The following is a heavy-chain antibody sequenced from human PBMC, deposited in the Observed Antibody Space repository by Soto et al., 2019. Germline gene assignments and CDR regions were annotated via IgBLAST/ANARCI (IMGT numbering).Heavy chain of an antibody. D-gene: IGHD6-25*01. J-gene: IGHJ6*02. CDR2: IYYSGST. Sequence: QVQLQESGPGLVKPSETLSLTCTVSGGSVSSGGYYWSWIRQPPGKGLEWIGYIYYSGSTCYNPSLKSRVTISVDTSKNQFSLKLSSVTAADTAVYYCARDKNAATATYGMDVWGQGTTVTVSS. V-gene: IGHV4-61*08. CDR3: ARDKNAATATYGMDV. CDR1: GGSVSSGGYY.